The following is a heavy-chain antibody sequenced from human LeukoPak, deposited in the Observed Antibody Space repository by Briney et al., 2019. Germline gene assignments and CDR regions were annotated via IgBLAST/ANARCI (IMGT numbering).Heavy chain of an antibody. D-gene: IGHD3-22*01. CDR3: ARTYTNMAGYYLY. J-gene: IGHJ4*02. CDR1: GLSVSSTF. Sequence: GGSLRLSCAASGLSVSSTFMSWVRQTPGKGLEWVSSVFGGGGTRYADSVMGRFTISRGNYKSTLYLQMNSLRAEDAAVYYCARTYTNMAGYYLYWGRGTLVTVSS. V-gene: IGHV3-53*01. CDR2: VFGGGGT.